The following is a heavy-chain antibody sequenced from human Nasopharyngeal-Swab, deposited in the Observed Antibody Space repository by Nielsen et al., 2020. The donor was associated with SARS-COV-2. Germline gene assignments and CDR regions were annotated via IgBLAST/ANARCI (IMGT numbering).Heavy chain of an antibody. CDR3: ARGTGVYCSGGSCYPGAFDY. CDR2: INQGGSER. D-gene: IGHD2-15*01. V-gene: IGHV3-7*01. J-gene: IGHJ4*02. CDR1: RFSFRSYL. Sequence: GESLKISCTASRFSFRSYLMSWVRQTPGKGLEWVANINQGGSERDYVDSVKGRFTISRGNAENSLYLQMNSLRAEDTAVYYCARGTGVYCSGGSCYPGAFDYWGQGTLVTVSS.